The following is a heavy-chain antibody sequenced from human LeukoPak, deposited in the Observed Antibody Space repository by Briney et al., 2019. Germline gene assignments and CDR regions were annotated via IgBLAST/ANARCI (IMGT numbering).Heavy chain of an antibody. V-gene: IGHV1-2*02. CDR1: GYTFSGYY. CDR3: ARFPRVAATQYFYYNYYMDV. D-gene: IGHD2-15*01. J-gene: IGHJ6*03. CDR2: INPNSGGT. Sequence: ASVKVSCKASGYTFSGYYMHWVRQAPGQGLEWMGWINPNSGGTNYAQKFQGRVTMTRDTSISTAYMELSRLRSDDTAVYFCARFPRVAATQYFYYNYYMDVWGKGTTVTVSS.